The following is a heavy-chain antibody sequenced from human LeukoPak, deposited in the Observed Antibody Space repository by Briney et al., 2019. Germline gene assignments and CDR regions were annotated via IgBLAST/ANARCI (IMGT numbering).Heavy chain of an antibody. CDR2: IYYSGTT. J-gene: IGHJ4*02. V-gene: IGHV4-59*01. CDR3: ARGGSYFVY. D-gene: IGHD1-26*01. CDR1: GGSSSGYY. Sequence: SETLSLTCAVYGGSSSGYYWSWIRQPPGKGLEWIGNIYYSGTTNYDPSLRSRVNMSLDASKNQFSLRLSSVTAADTAVYYCARGGSYFVYWGQGTLVTVSS.